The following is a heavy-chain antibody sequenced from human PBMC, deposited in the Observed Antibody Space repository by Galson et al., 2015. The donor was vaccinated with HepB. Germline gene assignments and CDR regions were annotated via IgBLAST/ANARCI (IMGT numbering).Heavy chain of an antibody. D-gene: IGHD7-27*01. J-gene: IGHJ6*03. CDR2: INSDGSST. CDR1: GFTFSSYW. Sequence: SLRLSCAASGFTFSSYWMHWVRQAPGKGLVWVSRINSDGSSTSYADSVKGRFTISRDNAKNTLYLQMNSLRAEDTAVYYCARPNWGSYYYYYMDVWGKGTTVTVSS. V-gene: IGHV3-74*01. CDR3: ARPNWGSYYYYYMDV.